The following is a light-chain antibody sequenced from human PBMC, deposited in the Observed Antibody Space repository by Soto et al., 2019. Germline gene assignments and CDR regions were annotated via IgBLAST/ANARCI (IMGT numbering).Light chain of an antibody. CDR1: HSINSC. J-gene: IGKJ5*01. Sequence: DIQMTQSPSTLSASVGDRVTITCRASHSINSCLNWYQQKPGKAPKVLIYNASSLKSGVPSRFSGSGSGTEFTLTINSLQPEDFATYYCQQHNSYSITFGEGTRLEIK. V-gene: IGKV1-5*03. CDR3: QQHNSYSIT. CDR2: NAS.